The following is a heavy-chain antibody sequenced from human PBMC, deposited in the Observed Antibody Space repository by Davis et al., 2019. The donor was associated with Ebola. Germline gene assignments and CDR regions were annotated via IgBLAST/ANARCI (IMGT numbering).Heavy chain of an antibody. CDR3: AKALDYGDSPDDC. V-gene: IGHV3-7*01. Sequence: ETLSLTCAVYGGSFSGYYWSWVRQAPGKGLEWVANIKQDGSEKYYVDSVKGRFTISRDNAKNSLYLQMNSLRAEDTAVYYCAKALDYGDSPDDCWGQGTLVTVSS. J-gene: IGHJ4*02. D-gene: IGHD4-17*01. CDR1: GGSFSGYY. CDR2: IKQDGSEK.